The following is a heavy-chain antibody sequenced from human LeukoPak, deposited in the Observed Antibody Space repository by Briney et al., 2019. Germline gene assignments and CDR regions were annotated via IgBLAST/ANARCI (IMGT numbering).Heavy chain of an antibody. V-gene: IGHV4-4*07. CDR3: ARRGLNNWFDP. Sequence: SETLSLTCTVSGGSISSYYWSWIRPPAGKGLEWIGLIYTSGSTNYNPSLKSRVTMSVDTSKNQFSLKLSSVTAADTAVYYCARRGLNNWFDPWGQGTLVTVSS. CDR1: GGSISSYY. CDR2: IYTSGST. J-gene: IGHJ5*02.